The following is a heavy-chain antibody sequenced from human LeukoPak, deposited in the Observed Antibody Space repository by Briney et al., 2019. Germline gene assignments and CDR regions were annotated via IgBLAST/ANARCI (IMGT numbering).Heavy chain of an antibody. D-gene: IGHD3-10*01. CDR1: GLSFSIYY. J-gene: IGHJ4*02. V-gene: IGHV3-74*01. CDR3: VLYGLGSPR. Sequence: GGSRRLSCAASGLSFSIYYMHWVRQAPGKGLVWVSRINSDATETVYADSVRGRFPISRDNAKNTLYLQMNSLRGEDTAVYECVLYGLGSPRWGQGTLVTVSS. CDR2: INSDATET.